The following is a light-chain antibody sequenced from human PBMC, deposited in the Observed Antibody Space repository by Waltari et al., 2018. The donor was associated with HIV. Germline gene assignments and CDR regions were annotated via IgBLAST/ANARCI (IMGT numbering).Light chain of an antibody. J-gene: IGKJ2*01. CDR2: RAS. CDR3: QQYTSYCD. V-gene: IGKV1-5*03. CDR1: RSISSW. Sequence: DIQMTQSPSTLAASVGDTVTITCRASRSISSWLAWYQQKPGKAPKLRIYRASSLESGVPSRFSGSGSGTEFTLTITSLQPDDFATYYCQQYTSYCDFGQGTKLEIK.